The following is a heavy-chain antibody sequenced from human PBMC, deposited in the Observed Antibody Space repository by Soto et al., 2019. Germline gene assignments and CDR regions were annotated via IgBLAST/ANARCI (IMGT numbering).Heavy chain of an antibody. J-gene: IGHJ6*02. CDR2: ISAYNGNT. CDR3: ASIPRSRNYYYYGMDV. Sequence: ASVKVSCKASGYTFTSYGISWVRQAPGQGLEWMGWISAYNGNTNYAQKLQGRVTMTTDTSTSTAYMELRSLRSDDTAVYYCASIPRSRNYYYYGMDVRGQGTTVTVSS. V-gene: IGHV1-18*01. CDR1: GYTFTSYG. D-gene: IGHD2-21*01.